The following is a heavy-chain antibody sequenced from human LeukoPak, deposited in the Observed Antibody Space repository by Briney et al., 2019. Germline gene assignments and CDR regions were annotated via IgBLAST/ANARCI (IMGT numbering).Heavy chain of an antibody. Sequence: PGRSLILSCAASGFTFSSYGMHWVRQAPGKGLEWVAVISHDGSNKYYADSVKGRFTISRDNSKNTLYLQMNSLRAEDTAVYYCAKESGSYHYYFDYWGQGTLVTVSS. CDR3: AKESGSYHYYFDY. CDR1: GFTFSSYG. D-gene: IGHD1-26*01. CDR2: ISHDGSNK. J-gene: IGHJ4*02. V-gene: IGHV3-30*18.